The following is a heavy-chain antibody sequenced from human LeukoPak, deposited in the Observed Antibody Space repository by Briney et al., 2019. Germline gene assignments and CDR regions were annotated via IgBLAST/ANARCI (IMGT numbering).Heavy chain of an antibody. CDR2: ISYHGSNK. J-gene: IGHJ6*02. CDR3: ARTGESGGYFYHGMDV. CDR1: GFTFSDYY. D-gene: IGHD1-26*01. Sequence: GGSLRLSCAASGFTFSDYYMSWVRQAPGKGLEWVAAISYHGSNKYHADSVKGRFAISRDNSKNILYLQMNSLRVEDTAVYYCARTGESGGYFYHGMDVWGQGTPVTVSS. V-gene: IGHV3-30*09.